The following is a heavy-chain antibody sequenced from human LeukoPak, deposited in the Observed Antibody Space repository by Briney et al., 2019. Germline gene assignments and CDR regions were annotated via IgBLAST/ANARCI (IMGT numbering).Heavy chain of an antibody. CDR2: INPSGGST. Sequence: GASVKVSCKASGYTFTSYYMHWVRQAPGQGLEWMGIINPSGGSTSYAQKFQGRVTMTRDTSTSTVYMELSSLRSEDTAVYYCARESVLGYNSVYYFDYWGQGTLSPSPQ. CDR1: GYTFTSYY. D-gene: IGHD5-24*01. V-gene: IGHV1-46*01. J-gene: IGHJ4*02. CDR3: ARESVLGYNSVYYFDY.